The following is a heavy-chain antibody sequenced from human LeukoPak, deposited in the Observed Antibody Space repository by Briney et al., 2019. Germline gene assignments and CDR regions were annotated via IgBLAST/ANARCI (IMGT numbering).Heavy chain of an antibody. J-gene: IGHJ3*02. Sequence: PSETLSLTCAVSNDSFSGYYWNWIRQPPGKGLEWIGEINHSGSTNYNPSLKSRVTMSVDTSKSQFSLRLSSVTAADTAVYCCTRGAYDSSGFYYHNAFDIWGQGTMVTVSS. CDR1: NDSFSGYY. CDR3: TRGAYDSSGFYYHNAFDI. V-gene: IGHV4-34*01. D-gene: IGHD3-22*01. CDR2: INHSGST.